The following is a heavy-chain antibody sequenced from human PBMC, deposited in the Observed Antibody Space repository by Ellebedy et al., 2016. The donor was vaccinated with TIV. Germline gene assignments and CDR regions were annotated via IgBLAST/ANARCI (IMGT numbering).Heavy chain of an antibody. Sequence: GESLKISXKGSGYSFTSYWIGWVRQMPGKGLEWMGIIYPGDSDTRYSPSFQGQVTISADKSISTAYLQWSSLKASDTAMYYCARLGEVSSSWYGGGAYWGQGTLVTVSS. CDR1: GYSFTSYW. J-gene: IGHJ4*02. D-gene: IGHD6-13*01. CDR2: IYPGDSDT. CDR3: ARLGEVSSSWYGGGAY. V-gene: IGHV5-51*01.